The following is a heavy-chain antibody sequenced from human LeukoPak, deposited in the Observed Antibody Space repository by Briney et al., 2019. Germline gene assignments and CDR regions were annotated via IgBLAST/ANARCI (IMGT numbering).Heavy chain of an antibody. J-gene: IGHJ3*02. CDR2: IYHSGST. CDR1: GYSISSGYC. Sequence: PSETLSLTCTVSGYSISSGYCWGWIRQPPGKGLEWIGSIYHSGSTYYNPSLKSRVTISVDTSKNQFSLKLSSVTAADTAVYYCARSQDSQGAFDIWGQGTMVTVSS. CDR3: ARSQDSQGAFDI. D-gene: IGHD3-22*01. V-gene: IGHV4-38-2*02.